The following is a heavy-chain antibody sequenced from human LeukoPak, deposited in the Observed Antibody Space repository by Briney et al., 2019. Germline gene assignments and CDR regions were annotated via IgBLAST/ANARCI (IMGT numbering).Heavy chain of an antibody. Sequence: SCKASGYALNSYVMHWVRQAPGKGLEWVAIISNDGSNKYYADSVKGRFTISRDNSKNTLYLQMNSLRAEDTAVYYCAKSGTRSSWSPRVKTYLDYWGQGTLVTVSS. CDR3: AKSGTRSSWSPRVKTYLDY. CDR2: ISNDGSNK. J-gene: IGHJ4*02. V-gene: IGHV3-30*18. CDR1: GYALNSYV. D-gene: IGHD6-13*01.